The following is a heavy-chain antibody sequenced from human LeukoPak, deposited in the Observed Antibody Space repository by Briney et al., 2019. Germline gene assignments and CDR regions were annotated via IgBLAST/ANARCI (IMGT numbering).Heavy chain of an antibody. CDR3: ATSYYDSSGQYHAI. CDR1: GGTFSSYA. V-gene: IGHV1-69*13. Sequence: GASVKVSCKASGGTFSSYAISWVRQAPGQGLEWMGGIIPIFGTANYAQKFQGRVTITADESTSTAYMELSSLRSEDTAVYYCATSYYDSSGQYHAIWGQGTMVTVSS. D-gene: IGHD3-22*01. CDR2: IIPIFGTA. J-gene: IGHJ3*02.